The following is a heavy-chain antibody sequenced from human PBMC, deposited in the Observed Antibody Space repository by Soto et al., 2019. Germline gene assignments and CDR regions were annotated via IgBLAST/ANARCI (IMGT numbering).Heavy chain of an antibody. CDR1: GFTFSGSA. V-gene: IGHV3-73*02. CDR2: IRSKANSYAT. J-gene: IGHJ4*02. D-gene: IGHD2-15*01. Sequence: EVQLVESGGGLVQPGGSLKLSCAASGFTFSGSAMHWVRQASGKGLEWAGRIRSKANSYATAYAASVKGRFTISRHDSKNTAYLQMNRLKADDTTVYYCTTRDLRYCSGSSRYVVDFDYWGQGTLVTVSS. CDR3: TTRDLRYCSGSSRYVVDFDY.